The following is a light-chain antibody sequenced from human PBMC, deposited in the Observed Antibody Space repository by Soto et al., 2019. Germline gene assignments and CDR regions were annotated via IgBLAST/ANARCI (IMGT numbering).Light chain of an antibody. V-gene: IGKV3-20*01. CDR3: QHYGSSLYT. J-gene: IGKJ2*01. CDR1: QSVSSSY. Sequence: EIVLAQSPGTLSLSPGERATLSCRASQSVSSSYLAWYQQKPGQAPRLLIYSASSRATGIPDRFSGSGSGTDFTLTISRLEPEDFAMYYCQHYGSSLYTFGQGPKLEIK. CDR2: SAS.